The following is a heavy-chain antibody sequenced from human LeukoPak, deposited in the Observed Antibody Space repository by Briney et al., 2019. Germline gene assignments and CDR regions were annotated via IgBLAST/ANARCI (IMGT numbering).Heavy chain of an antibody. CDR3: ARDVASYRRHDALDM. D-gene: IGHD1-26*01. Sequence: ASVKVSCKASGYTFTGYYIHWVRQAPGQGLEWMGWINPNSGDTNYAQNLQGRVTMTTDTSTSTAYMELRSLRSDDTAVYYCARDVASYRRHDALDMWGQGTVVTVSS. CDR1: GYTFTGYY. J-gene: IGHJ3*02. CDR2: INPNSGDT. V-gene: IGHV1-2*02.